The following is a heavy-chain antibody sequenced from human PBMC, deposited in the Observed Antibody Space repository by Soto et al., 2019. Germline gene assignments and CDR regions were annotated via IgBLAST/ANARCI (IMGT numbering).Heavy chain of an antibody. V-gene: IGHV4-31*03. Sequence: SETLSLTCSVSGASISSNTYYWGWIRQPPGKGLEWIGYIYYSGSTYYNPSLKSRVTISVDTSKNQFSLKLSSVTAADTAVYYCARDQAYDYTSPGDYYYYGMDVWGQGTTVTVSS. CDR3: ARDQAYDYTSPGDYYYYGMDV. CDR1: GASISSNTYY. CDR2: IYYSGST. J-gene: IGHJ6*02. D-gene: IGHD4-4*01.